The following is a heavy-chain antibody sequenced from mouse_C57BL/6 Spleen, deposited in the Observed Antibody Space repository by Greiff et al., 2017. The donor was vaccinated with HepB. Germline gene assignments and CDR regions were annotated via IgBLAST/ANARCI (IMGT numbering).Heavy chain of an antibody. CDR1: GYTFTSYW. J-gene: IGHJ4*01. V-gene: IGHV1-64*01. CDR3: AGSEGYAMDY. Sequence: QVQLKESGAELVKPGASVKLSCKASGYTFTSYWMHWVKQRPGQGLEWIGMIHPNSGSTNYNEKFKSKATLTVDKSSSTAYMQLSSLTSEDSAVYYCAGSEGYAMDYWGQGTSVTVSS. CDR2: IHPNSGST.